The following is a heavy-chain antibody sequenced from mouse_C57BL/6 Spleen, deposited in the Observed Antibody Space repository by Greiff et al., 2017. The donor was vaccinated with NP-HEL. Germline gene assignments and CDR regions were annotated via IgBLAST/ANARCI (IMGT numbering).Heavy chain of an antibody. Sequence: VKLMESGAELARPGASVKLSCKASGYTFTSYGISWVKQRTGQGLEWIGEIYPRSGNTYYNEKFKGKATLTADKSSSTAYMELRSLTSEDSAVYFCASNFVTTVVAPYYFDYWGQGTTLTVSS. V-gene: IGHV1-81*01. CDR2: IYPRSGNT. CDR3: ASNFVTTVVAPYYFDY. D-gene: IGHD1-1*01. CDR1: GYTFTSYG. J-gene: IGHJ2*01.